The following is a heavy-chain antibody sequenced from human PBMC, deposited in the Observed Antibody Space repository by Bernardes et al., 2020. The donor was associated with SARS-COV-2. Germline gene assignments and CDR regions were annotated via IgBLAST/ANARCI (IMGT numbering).Heavy chain of an antibody. Sequence: ASVKVSCKASGYTFTSYDINWVRQATGQGLEWMGWINPNSGGTNYAQKFQGRVTMTRDTSISTAYLELSSLRSDDTAVYYCALPPTNYDRYAMDVWGQGTTVTVSS. J-gene: IGHJ6*02. D-gene: IGHD3-22*01. CDR3: ALPPTNYDRYAMDV. CDR1: GYTFTSYD. V-gene: IGHV1-2*02. CDR2: INPNSGGT.